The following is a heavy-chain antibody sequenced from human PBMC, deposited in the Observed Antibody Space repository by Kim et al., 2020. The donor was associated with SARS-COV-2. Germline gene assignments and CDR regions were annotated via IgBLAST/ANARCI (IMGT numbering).Heavy chain of an antibody. CDR1: GFTFTTYW. Sequence: GGSLRLSCAASGFTFTTYWMTWFRQAPGKGVEWVASVKQDGAERHYLDSVKGRFTIERDNARNSLSLQMNSLRAEDMAVYFCARAKVGATTPDAFDVWGRGTTGTV. J-gene: IGHJ3*01. V-gene: IGHV3-7*05. D-gene: IGHD1-26*01. CDR2: VKQDGAER. CDR3: ARAKVGATTPDAFDV.